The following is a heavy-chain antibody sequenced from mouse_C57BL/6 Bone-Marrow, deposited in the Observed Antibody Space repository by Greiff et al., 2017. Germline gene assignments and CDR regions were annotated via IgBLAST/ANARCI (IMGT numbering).Heavy chain of an antibody. CDR3: ARRDYDWFAY. J-gene: IGHJ3*01. D-gene: IGHD2-4*01. CDR2: ISSGGSYP. V-gene: IGHV5-6*01. CDR1: GFTFSSYG. Sequence: EVHLVESGGDLVKPGGSLKLSCAASGFTFSSYGMSWVRQTPDKRLEWVATISSGGSYPYYPDSVKGRFTISRDNAKNTLYLQISSLKSANTALYYWARRDYDWFAYWCQGTLVTVSA.